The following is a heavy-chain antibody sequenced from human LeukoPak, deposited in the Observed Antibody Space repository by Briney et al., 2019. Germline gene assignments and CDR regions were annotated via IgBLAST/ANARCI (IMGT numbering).Heavy chain of an antibody. V-gene: IGHV4-39*07. Sequence: SETLSLTCTVSGGSISSSSYYWGWIRQPPGKGLEWIGSIYYSGSTYYNPSLKSRVTISVDTSKNQFSLKLSSVTAADTAVYYCARGIVGATRGSYGMDVWGQGTTVTVSS. CDR2: IYYSGST. D-gene: IGHD1-26*01. CDR3: ARGIVGATRGSYGMDV. J-gene: IGHJ6*02. CDR1: GGSISSSSYY.